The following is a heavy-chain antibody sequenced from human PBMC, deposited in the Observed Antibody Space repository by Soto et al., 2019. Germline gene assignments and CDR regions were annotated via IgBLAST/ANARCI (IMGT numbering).Heavy chain of an antibody. CDR3: AGGVWPFDM. V-gene: IGHV6-1*01. Sequence: PSQTLSLTCAISGNSVSSNSATWNWIRQSPSRGLEWLGRTYYRSNWYNDYAVSVKSRIIINSDTSKNQFSLQLNSVTPDDTAVYYCAGGVWPFDMWGQGTMVTVSS. J-gene: IGHJ3*02. D-gene: IGHD3-16*01. CDR2: TYYRSNWYN. CDR1: GNSVSSNSAT.